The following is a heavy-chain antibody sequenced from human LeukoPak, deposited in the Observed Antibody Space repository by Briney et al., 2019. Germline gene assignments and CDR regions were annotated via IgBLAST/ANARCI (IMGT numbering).Heavy chain of an antibody. CDR3: TTTYIVASTRKFGDY. V-gene: IGHV3-15*01. Sequence: PGGSLRLSCTASGFIFSNAWMNWVRQAPGKGLEWVGRIKSKTEGGTTDYAAPVKGRFTISRDDSQNTVDLQISSLTAEDTAMYFCTTTYIVASTRKFGDYWGQGTLVVVSS. CDR1: GFIFSNAW. D-gene: IGHD5-12*01. CDR2: IKSKTEGGTT. J-gene: IGHJ4*02.